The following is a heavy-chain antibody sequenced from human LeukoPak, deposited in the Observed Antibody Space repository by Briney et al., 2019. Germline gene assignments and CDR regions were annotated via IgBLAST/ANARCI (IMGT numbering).Heavy chain of an antibody. Sequence: GESLKISCKGSGYSFTSYWIGWVRQMPGKGLEWMGIIYPGDSDTRYGPSFQGQVTISADKSISTAYLQWSSLKASDTAMYYCARQGWELLKGGAFDIRGQGTMVTVSS. CDR2: IYPGDSDT. J-gene: IGHJ3*02. CDR1: GYSFTSYW. CDR3: ARQGWELLKGGAFDI. D-gene: IGHD1-26*01. V-gene: IGHV5-51*01.